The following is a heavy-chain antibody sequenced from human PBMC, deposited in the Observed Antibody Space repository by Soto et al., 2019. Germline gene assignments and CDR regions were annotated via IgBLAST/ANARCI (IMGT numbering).Heavy chain of an antibody. V-gene: IGHV3-30*03. Sequence: PGGSLRLSCAASGFTFSSYGMHWVRQAPGKGLGWVAVISYDGSNKYYADSVKGRFTISRDNSKNTLYLQMNSLRAEDTDVYYCARDAGSSSLFDYWGQRTLVTVSS. CDR3: ARDAGSSSLFDY. D-gene: IGHD2-2*01. CDR2: ISYDGSNK. J-gene: IGHJ4*02. CDR1: GFTFSSYG.